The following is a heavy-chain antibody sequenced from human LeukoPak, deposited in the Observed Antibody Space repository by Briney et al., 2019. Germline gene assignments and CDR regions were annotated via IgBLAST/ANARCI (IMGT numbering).Heavy chain of an antibody. V-gene: IGHV3-74*01. CDR3: TRDIYGPGDY. Sequence: GGSLRLSCAASGFTFSNSWMQWVRQAPGKGLVWVSRINPDGSSSGYADSVKGRFTISRDNAKNTLYVQMNSLRAEDTAVYYCTRDIYGPGDYWGQGTLVAASS. D-gene: IGHD4-17*01. CDR1: GFTFSNSW. CDR2: INPDGSSS. J-gene: IGHJ4*02.